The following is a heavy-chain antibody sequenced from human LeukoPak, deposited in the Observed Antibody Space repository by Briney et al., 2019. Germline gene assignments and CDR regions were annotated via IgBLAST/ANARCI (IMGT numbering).Heavy chain of an antibody. CDR3: GESITTYRYYCDY. V-gene: IGHV3-30*18. D-gene: IGHD1-20*01. J-gene: IGHJ4*02. CDR1: GFTFSSAG. CDR2: ISYDGSNK. Sequence: SGGSLRLSCAASGFTFSSAGMQWVRQAPGKGLEWVAFISYDGSNKYYADSVKGRFTISRDNSKNTLYLQMNSLRAEDTAGYYCGESITTYRYYCDYWGQGNLVTVSS.